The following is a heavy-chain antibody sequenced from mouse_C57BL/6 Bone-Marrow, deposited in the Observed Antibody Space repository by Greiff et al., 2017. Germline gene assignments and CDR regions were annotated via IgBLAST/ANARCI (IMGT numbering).Heavy chain of an antibody. CDR2: IRNKANGYTT. CDR1: GFTFTDYY. Sequence: EVKLMESGGGLVQPGGSLSLSCAASGFTFTDYYMSWVRQPPGKALEWLGFIRNKANGYTTEYSASVKGRFTISRDNYQSILYLQMNALRAEDSATYYCGRTPYYYGRMWFAYWGQGTLVTVSA. CDR3: GRTPYYYGRMWFAY. D-gene: IGHD1-1*01. J-gene: IGHJ3*01. V-gene: IGHV7-3*01.